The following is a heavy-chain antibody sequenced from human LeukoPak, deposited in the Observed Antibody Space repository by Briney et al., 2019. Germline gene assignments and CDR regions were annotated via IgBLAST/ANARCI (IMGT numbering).Heavy chain of an antibody. CDR3: ARDSGDY. J-gene: IGHJ4*02. CDR2: ISGSGGTT. V-gene: IGHV3-23*01. CDR1: GFTFSTYA. Sequence: PGGSLRLSCGASGFTFSTYAMSWVRQAPGKGLEWVSTISGSGGTTYYADSVKGRFTISRDNSKNSLYLQMNSLRAEDTAVYYCARDSGDYWGQGTLVTVSS. D-gene: IGHD1-26*01.